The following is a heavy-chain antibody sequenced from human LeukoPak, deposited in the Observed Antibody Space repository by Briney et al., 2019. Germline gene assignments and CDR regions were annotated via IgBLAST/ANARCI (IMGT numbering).Heavy chain of an antibody. Sequence: GGSLRLSCAASGCTFNTYGMNWVRQAPGKGLEWVSAISGSGGSTYYADSVKGRFTISRDNSKSTLYLQMHSLRAEDTAVYYCAGRGSGSYFDYWGQGTLVTVSS. D-gene: IGHD3-10*01. CDR1: GCTFNTYG. CDR3: AGRGSGSYFDY. J-gene: IGHJ4*02. CDR2: ISGSGGST. V-gene: IGHV3-23*01.